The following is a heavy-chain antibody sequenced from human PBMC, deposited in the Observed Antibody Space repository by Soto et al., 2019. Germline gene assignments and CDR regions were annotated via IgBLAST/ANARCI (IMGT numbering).Heavy chain of an antibody. J-gene: IGHJ4*02. V-gene: IGHV4-39*02. D-gene: IGHD2-2*01. CDR2: IFYTGTT. Sequence: ASETLSLTCSVSGGSISYNSYDWGWIRQPPGKGLEWIGGIFYTGTTYYSPSLKDRVTMSMDTSKNSFSVNLTPVTAADTAVYFCARLVVVAPVANVWGQGTLVTVSS. CDR1: GGSISYNSYD. CDR3: ARLVVVAPVANV.